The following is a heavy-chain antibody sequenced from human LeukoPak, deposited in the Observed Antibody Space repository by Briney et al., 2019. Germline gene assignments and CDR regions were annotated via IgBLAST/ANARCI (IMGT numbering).Heavy chain of an antibody. D-gene: IGHD3-10*02. J-gene: IGHJ4*02. CDR3: ARAHQGAMFYDN. V-gene: IGHV1-46*01. Sequence: ASVKVSCKASGYPFANNYIHWVRQAPGQGLEWMGLFNPTGGSTTYGRKFQGRLIMTEDTSTSTVNMELSSLRSDDTAVYYCARAHQGAMFYDNWGQGTLVTVSS. CDR2: FNPTGGST. CDR1: GYPFANNY.